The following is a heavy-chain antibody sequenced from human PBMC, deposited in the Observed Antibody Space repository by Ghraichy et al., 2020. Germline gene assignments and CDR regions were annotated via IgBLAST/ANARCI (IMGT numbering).Heavy chain of an antibody. J-gene: IGHJ3*02. V-gene: IGHV3-23*01. Sequence: GGSLRLSCAASGFTFSSYAMSWVRQAPGKGLEWVSAISGSGGSTYYADSVKGRFTISRDNSKNTLYLQMNSLRAEDTAVYFCAKDVTPLQSLDAFDIWGQGTMVTVSS. CDR1: GFTFSSYA. CDR3: AKDVTPLQSLDAFDI. D-gene: IGHD2-21*02. CDR2: ISGSGGST.